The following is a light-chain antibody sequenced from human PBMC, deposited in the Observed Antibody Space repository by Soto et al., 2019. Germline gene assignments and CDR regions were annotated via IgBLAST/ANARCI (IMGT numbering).Light chain of an antibody. Sequence: IQMTQSPSTLPASVGDRLTIAGRHSQSISNWLAWYQQKPGQAPKLLIYHASSLETGVPSRFSGRGSGTDFTFTISSLQPEDIATYYCQQYENLLLTFGGGTQVDI. J-gene: IGKJ4*01. CDR3: QQYENLLLT. CDR2: HAS. V-gene: IGKV1-33*01. CDR1: QSISNW.